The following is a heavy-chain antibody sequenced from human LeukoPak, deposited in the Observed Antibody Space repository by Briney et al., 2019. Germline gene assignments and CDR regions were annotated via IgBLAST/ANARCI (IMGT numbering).Heavy chain of an antibody. J-gene: IGHJ4*02. D-gene: IGHD6-19*01. CDR1: GGTFSSYA. V-gene: IGHV1-69*13. CDR3: ARGKYSSGWYHY. CDR2: IIPIFGTA. Sequence: ASVKVSCKASGGTFSSYAISWVRQAPGQGLEWMGGIIPIFGTANYAQKFQGRVTITADESTSTAYMELSSLRSEDTAVYYCARGKYSSGWYHYWGQGTLVTVSS.